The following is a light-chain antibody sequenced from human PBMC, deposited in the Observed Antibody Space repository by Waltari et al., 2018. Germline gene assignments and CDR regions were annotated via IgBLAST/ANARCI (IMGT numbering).Light chain of an antibody. CDR1: QSVTSIS. Sequence: EIVLTQSSGTLSLSPGERATLSRRASQSVTSISLTWYQQNVGQAPRLLIYGTSSRATGIPDRFSGSGSGTDFTLTISRLEPEDFAVYYCQQYDGEVLTFGGGTKVEI. CDR3: QQYDGEVLT. V-gene: IGKV3-20*01. J-gene: IGKJ4*01. CDR2: GTS.